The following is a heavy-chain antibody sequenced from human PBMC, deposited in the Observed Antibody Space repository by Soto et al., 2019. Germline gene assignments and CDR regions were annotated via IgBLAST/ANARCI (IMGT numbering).Heavy chain of an antibody. V-gene: IGHV1-2*02. Sequence: ASVKGSCKASGYSCSGYYIHWVRQAPGQGREWLGWLHPNSGDTNYAQKFQGRVTMTSATSITTAYMELSRLRSEDTALHSCVRDSGFSGFLECSLDVWRQRHTVTASS. D-gene: IGHD3-3*01. CDR2: LHPNSGDT. J-gene: IGHJ6*02. CDR1: GYSCSGYY. CDR3: VRDSGFSGFLECSLDV.